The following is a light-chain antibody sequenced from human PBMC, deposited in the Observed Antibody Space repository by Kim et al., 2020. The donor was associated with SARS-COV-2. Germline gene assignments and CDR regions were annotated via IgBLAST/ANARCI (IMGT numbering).Light chain of an antibody. CDR2: KAS. J-gene: IGKJ1*01. CDR3: QQYDTYPWT. CDR1: QSIHIS. Sequence: ASVGDRVTMTCRASQSIHISLAWYQQKPGKAPKLLIYKASSLQSGVPSRFSGSESGTEFTLTISSLQPDDFATYYCQQYDTYPWTFGQGTKVDIK. V-gene: IGKV1-5*03.